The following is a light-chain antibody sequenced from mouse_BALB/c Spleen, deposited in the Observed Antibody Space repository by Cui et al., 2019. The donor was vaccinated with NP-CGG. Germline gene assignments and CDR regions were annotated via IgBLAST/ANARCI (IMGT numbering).Light chain of an antibody. CDR2: GTN. CDR3: ALWYSNHWV. CDR1: TGAVTTSNY. V-gene: IGLV1*01. Sequence: QAVVTPASALPTSPGETVTLTCRSSTGAVTTSNYANWVQEKSDHLFTGLIGGTNNRAPGVPARFSGSLIGDKAALTIIGAQTEDEAIYFCALWYSNHWVFGGGTKLSVL. J-gene: IGLJ1*01.